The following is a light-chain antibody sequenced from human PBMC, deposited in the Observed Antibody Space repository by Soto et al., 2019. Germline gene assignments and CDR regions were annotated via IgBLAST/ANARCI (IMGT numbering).Light chain of an antibody. CDR1: QSVSSSY. Sequence: EIVLTQSPGTLSLSPGERATLSCRASQSVSSSYLAWYQQKPGQAPRLLIYGASSRATGIPDRFSGSVSGTDFTITISRLEPEDFAVYYCQQYGSSPLTFGGGTKVEIK. CDR2: GAS. CDR3: QQYGSSPLT. J-gene: IGKJ4*01. V-gene: IGKV3-20*01.